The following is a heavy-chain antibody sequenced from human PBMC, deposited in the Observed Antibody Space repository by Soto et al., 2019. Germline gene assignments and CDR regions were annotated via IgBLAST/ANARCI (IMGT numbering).Heavy chain of an antibody. D-gene: IGHD3-10*01. CDR2: MNPNSGNT. CDR3: ARVWVGITMVRGVRQVGYYYYMDV. Sequence: ASVKVSCKASGYTFTSYGINWVRQATGQGLEWMGWMNPNSGNTGYAQKFQGRVTMTRNTSISTAYMELSSLRSEDTAVYYCARVWVGITMVRGVRQVGYYYYMDVWGKGTTVTVSS. J-gene: IGHJ6*03. V-gene: IGHV1-8*01. CDR1: GYTFTSYG.